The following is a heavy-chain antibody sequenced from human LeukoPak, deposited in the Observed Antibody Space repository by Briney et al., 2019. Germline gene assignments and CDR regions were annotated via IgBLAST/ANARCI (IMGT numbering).Heavy chain of an antibody. CDR2: IYYGSNT. CDR3: ATSGGSSPFRWFDP. D-gene: IGHD6-19*01. Sequence: SETLSLTCTVSGVFIRTSSYYWGWLRQPPGKGLEWIGTIYYGSNTYYSPSLRSRATISVDTSKNHFSLKLNSVTAADTAVYYCATSGGSSPFRWFDPWGQGTLVSVSS. CDR1: GVFIRTSSYY. V-gene: IGHV4-39*02. J-gene: IGHJ5*02.